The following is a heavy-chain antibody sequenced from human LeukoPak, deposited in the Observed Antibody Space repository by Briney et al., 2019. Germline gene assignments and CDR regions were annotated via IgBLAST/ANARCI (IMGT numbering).Heavy chain of an antibody. CDR3: VRDRVGPDY. D-gene: IGHD1-26*01. CDR1: GFPFAPFW. J-gene: IGHJ4*02. V-gene: IGHV3-7*01. CDR2: MNRDGSEV. Sequence: GGSLRLSCAASGFPFAPFWMTWVRQAPGKGPEFVATMNRDGSEVAYGNSVRGRFTISRDNAKNILYLQMNSLRAEDTAVYYCVRDRVGPDYWGQGTLVTVSS.